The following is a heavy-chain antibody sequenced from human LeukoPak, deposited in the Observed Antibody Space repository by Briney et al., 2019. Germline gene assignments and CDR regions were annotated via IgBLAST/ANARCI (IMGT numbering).Heavy chain of an antibody. V-gene: IGHV3-15*01. J-gene: IGHJ4*02. D-gene: IGHD3-10*01. Sequence: GGSLRLSCAPSGFTFSNAWMSWVRQAPGKGLEGVGRIKSKTYAGTTDYAAPVKGRFTISRDDSKNTLYLQMNSLKTEDTAVYYCYTDSIYGAGSYHSLVDFDYWGQGTLVTVSS. CDR2: IKSKTYAGTT. CDR1: GFTFSNAW. CDR3: YTDSIYGAGSYHSLVDFDY.